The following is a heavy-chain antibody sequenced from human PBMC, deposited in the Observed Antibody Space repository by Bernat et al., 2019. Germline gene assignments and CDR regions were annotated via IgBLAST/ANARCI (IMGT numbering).Heavy chain of an antibody. D-gene: IGHD4-17*01. Sequence: QVQLVQSGAEVKKPGASVKVSCKASGYTFTGYYMHWVRQAPGQGLEWMGWINPNSGGTNYAQKFQSWVNMTRNTSISTAYMELSRLRADDTGVYYCAREYGEPNYCYYGMDVWGQGTTVTVSS. CDR1: GYTFTGYY. J-gene: IGHJ6*02. CDR3: AREYGEPNYCYYGMDV. CDR2: INPNSGGT. V-gene: IGHV1-2*04.